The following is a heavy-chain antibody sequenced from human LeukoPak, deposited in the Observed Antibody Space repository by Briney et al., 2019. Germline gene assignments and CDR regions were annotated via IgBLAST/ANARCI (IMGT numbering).Heavy chain of an antibody. V-gene: IGHV3-30*18. Sequence: GTSLRLSCATSGFTFSNYGMHWVRQAPGKGLEWVAVISNDGSNIQYADSAKGRFTISRDNSKNTLYLQMNSLRAEDTAVYYCAKDVVVAATGSMDVWGQGTTVTVSS. CDR1: GFTFSNYG. CDR3: AKDVVVAATGSMDV. CDR2: ISNDGSNI. D-gene: IGHD2-15*01. J-gene: IGHJ6*02.